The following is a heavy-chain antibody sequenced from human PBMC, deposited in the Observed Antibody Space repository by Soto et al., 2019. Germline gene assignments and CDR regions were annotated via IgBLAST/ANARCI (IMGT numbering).Heavy chain of an antibody. Sequence: PGGSLRLSCAASGFTFSSYAMSWVRQAPGKGLEWVSAISGSGGSTYYADSVKGRFTISRDNSKNSLYLQMNSLGVGDTAVYYCARDRGYDAHDYYYNAMGVWGQGTTVTVSS. CDR2: ISGSGGST. CDR1: GFTFSSYA. V-gene: IGHV3-23*01. CDR3: ARDRGYDAHDYYYNAMGV. D-gene: IGHD2-15*01. J-gene: IGHJ6*02.